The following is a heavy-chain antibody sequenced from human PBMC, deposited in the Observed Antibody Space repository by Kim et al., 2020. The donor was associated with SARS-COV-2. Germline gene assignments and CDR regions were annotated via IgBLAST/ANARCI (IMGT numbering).Heavy chain of an antibody. J-gene: IGHJ6*02. D-gene: IGHD6-13*01. V-gene: IGHV1-8*01. CDR3: ARDGYSSSWYFRGGYYGMDV. Sequence: ASVKVSCKASGYTFTSYDINWVRQATGQGLEWMGWMNPNSGNTGYAQKFQGRVTMTRNTSISTAYMELSSLRSEDTAVYYCARDGYSSSWYFRGGYYGMDVWGQGTKVTVSS. CDR2: MNPNSGNT. CDR1: GYTFTSYD.